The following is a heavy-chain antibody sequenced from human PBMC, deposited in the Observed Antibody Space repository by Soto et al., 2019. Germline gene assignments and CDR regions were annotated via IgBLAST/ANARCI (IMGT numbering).Heavy chain of an antibody. J-gene: IGHJ5*02. Sequence: EVQLVESGGGLVQPGGSLRLSCAASGFTFRSYWMHWVRQAPGKGLVWVSRINVDGTSTTYADSVKGRFTISRDNAKNTLFLQMNSLRAEDTAVYYCARVRGTTSGTWGQGTLVTVSS. CDR2: INVDGTST. CDR3: ARVRGTTSGT. D-gene: IGHD2-2*01. V-gene: IGHV3-74*01. CDR1: GFTFRSYW.